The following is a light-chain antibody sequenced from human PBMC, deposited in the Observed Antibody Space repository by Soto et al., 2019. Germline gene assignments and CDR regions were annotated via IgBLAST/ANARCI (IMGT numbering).Light chain of an antibody. Sequence: QSALTQPASVSGSPGQSITISCTGTSSDVGAYDYVSWYQQHSGKAPKLMIHEVSNRPSGVSNRFSGSKSGNTASLTISGLQAEDEADYYCSSYTNTSTLFVFGTGNKVTV. J-gene: IGLJ1*01. V-gene: IGLV2-14*01. CDR1: SSDVGAYDY. CDR3: SSYTNTSTLFV. CDR2: EVS.